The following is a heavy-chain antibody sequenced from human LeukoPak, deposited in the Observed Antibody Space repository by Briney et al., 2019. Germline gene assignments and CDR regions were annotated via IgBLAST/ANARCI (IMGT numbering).Heavy chain of an antibody. CDR1: GFTFSSYG. D-gene: IGHD3-9*01. CDR3: AKEGGYYDILSNPYHFDY. Sequence: PGRSLRLSCAASGFTFSSYGMHWVRQAPGKGLEWVAVISYDGSNKYYADSVKGRFTISRDNSKNTLYLQMNSLRAEDTAVYYCAKEGGYYDILSNPYHFDYWGQGTLVTVSS. V-gene: IGHV3-30*18. CDR2: ISYDGSNK. J-gene: IGHJ4*02.